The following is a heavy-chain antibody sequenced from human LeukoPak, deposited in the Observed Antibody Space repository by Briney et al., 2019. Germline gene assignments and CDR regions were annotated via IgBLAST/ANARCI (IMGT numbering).Heavy chain of an antibody. CDR1: GFTFSSYW. J-gene: IGHJ6*03. Sequence: GGSLRLSCAASGFTFSSYWMSWVRQAPGKGLEWVSSISSSGSYIYYADSLKGRFTISRDDAKNSLSLQMNSLRAEDTAVYYCARSGIKMVRGVIKSPYHMDVWGKGTTVTVSS. CDR2: ISSSGSYI. CDR3: ARSGIKMVRGVIKSPYHMDV. D-gene: IGHD3-10*01. V-gene: IGHV3-21*01.